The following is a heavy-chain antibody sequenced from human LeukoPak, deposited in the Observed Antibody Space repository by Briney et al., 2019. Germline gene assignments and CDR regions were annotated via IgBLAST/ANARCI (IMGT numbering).Heavy chain of an antibody. CDR1: GYTFTDYY. CDR3: AREAAIIVPGVMGS. D-gene: IGHD3-10*01. V-gene: IGHV1-2*02. J-gene: IGHJ4*02. CDR2: INPNSGGI. Sequence: ASVKVCIMASGYTFTDYYMHTVRQAPGQGLEWMGWINPNSGGINYEQKFQGRVTMTRDTSISTAYMELSRLTSDDTAVYYCAREAAIIVPGVMGSWGQGTLVTVSS.